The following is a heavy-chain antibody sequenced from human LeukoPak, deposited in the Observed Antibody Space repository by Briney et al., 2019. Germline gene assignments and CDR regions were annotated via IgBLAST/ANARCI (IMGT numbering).Heavy chain of an antibody. CDR3: ARGGYCSSTSCYFWFDP. J-gene: IGHJ5*02. CDR2: ISSSSSYI. Sequence: PGESLRLSCAASGFTFSSDSMNWVRQAPGKGLEWVSSISSSSSYIYYADSVKGRFTISRDNAKNSLYLQMNSLRAEDTAVYYCARGGYCSSTSCYFWFDPWGQGTLVTVSS. V-gene: IGHV3-21*01. CDR1: GFTFSSDS. D-gene: IGHD2-2*01.